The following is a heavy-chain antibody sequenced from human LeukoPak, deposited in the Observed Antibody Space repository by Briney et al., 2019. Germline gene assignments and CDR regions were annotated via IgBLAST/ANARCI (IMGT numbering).Heavy chain of an antibody. D-gene: IGHD4-17*01. J-gene: IGHJ4*02. CDR3: ARVDPPDYGDYDFQRGRTSQLFDY. Sequence: SETLSLTCTVSGGSISSTTYYWGWIRQPPGKGLDWIGNIFYSGSTYYNPSLKSRVTISVDTSKNQFSLKLSSVTAADTAVYYCARVDPPDYGDYDFQRGRTSQLFDYWGQGTLVTVSS. CDR2: IFYSGST. CDR1: GGSISSTTYY. V-gene: IGHV4-39*07.